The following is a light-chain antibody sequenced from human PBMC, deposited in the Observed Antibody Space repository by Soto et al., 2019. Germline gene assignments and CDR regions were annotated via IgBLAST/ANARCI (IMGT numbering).Light chain of an antibody. CDR2: YVI. CDR1: SSDVGGYNY. J-gene: IGLJ1*01. V-gene: IGLV2-14*01. Sequence: QSVLTQPASVSGSPGQSITISCTGTSSDVGGYNYVSWYQQHPGKAPNLMIYYVINRPSGFSFRFSGSKSGNTASLTIFGLQAEDEADYYCSSYTSRSTLVVFGTGTKVTVL. CDR3: SSYTSRSTLVV.